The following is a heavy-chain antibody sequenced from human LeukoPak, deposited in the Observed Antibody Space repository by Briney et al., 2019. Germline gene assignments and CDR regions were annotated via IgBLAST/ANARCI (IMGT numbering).Heavy chain of an antibody. D-gene: IGHD4-17*01. CDR3: ATLEPEPGDFGGLAY. CDR2: FDSEEYDT. J-gene: IGHJ4*02. Sequence: ASVKVSCKVSGYTLTALALRWVRQAPGKGFEWIGGFDSEEYDTIYAQKFQGRVTMTEDTSTDTAYMELSSLYFEDTAVYYCATLEPEPGDFGGLAYWGQGTLVTVSS. V-gene: IGHV1-24*01. CDR1: GYTLTALA.